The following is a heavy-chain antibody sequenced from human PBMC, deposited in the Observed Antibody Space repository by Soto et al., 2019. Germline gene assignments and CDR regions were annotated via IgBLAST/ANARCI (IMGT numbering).Heavy chain of an antibody. Sequence: GGSLSLSCAASGFTFSSYWMHWVRQAPGKGLVWVSRINSDGSSTSYADSVKGRFTISRDNAKNTLYLQMNSLRAEDTAVYYCARVAGAAAGNDAFDIWGQGTMVTVSS. CDR2: INSDGSST. CDR1: GFTFSSYW. V-gene: IGHV3-74*01. CDR3: ARVAGAAAGNDAFDI. J-gene: IGHJ3*02. D-gene: IGHD6-13*01.